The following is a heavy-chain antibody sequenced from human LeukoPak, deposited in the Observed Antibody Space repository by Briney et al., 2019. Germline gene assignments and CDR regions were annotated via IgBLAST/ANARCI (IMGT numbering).Heavy chain of an antibody. V-gene: IGHV1-2*02. D-gene: IGHD2-2*01. CDR3: ARGPNIVVVPAAILNY. Sequence: ASVKVSCKASGYTFTGYYMHWVRQAPGQGPEWMGWINPNSGGTNYAQKFQGRVTMTRDTSISTAYMELSRLRSDDTAVYYCARGPNIVVVPAAILNYWGQGALVTVSS. CDR1: GYTFTGYY. CDR2: INPNSGGT. J-gene: IGHJ4*02.